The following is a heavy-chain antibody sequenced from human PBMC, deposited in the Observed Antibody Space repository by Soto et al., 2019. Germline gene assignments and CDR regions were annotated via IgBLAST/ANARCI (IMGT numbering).Heavy chain of an antibody. CDR2: VFHTGTT. V-gene: IGHV4-4*02. CDR3: ARSAGWYAIHA. CDR1: GDSVSSPYY. Sequence: QVQLQASGPGLVKPSGTLSLTCAVSGDSVSSPYYWCWVRQPPGKGREWIGEVFHTGTTSYNPSLRSRATISMDKSINHFSLDLSSVTAAATAGYYCARSAGWYAIHAWGPGTLVIVSS. D-gene: IGHD6-19*01. J-gene: IGHJ5*02.